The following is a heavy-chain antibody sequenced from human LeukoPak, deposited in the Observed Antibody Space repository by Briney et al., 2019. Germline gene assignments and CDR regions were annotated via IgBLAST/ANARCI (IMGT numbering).Heavy chain of an antibody. CDR3: AKDIGSGWYLNWFDP. Sequence: GGSLRLSCAASGFIFSHYGMHWVRQAPGKGLEWVAVIQNDASTENFADSVKGRFTISRDNSKNTLYLQMNSLRAEDTAVYYCAKDIGSGWYLNWFDPWGQGTLVTVSS. CDR2: IQNDASTE. V-gene: IGHV3-30*02. CDR1: GFIFSHYG. D-gene: IGHD6-19*01. J-gene: IGHJ5*02.